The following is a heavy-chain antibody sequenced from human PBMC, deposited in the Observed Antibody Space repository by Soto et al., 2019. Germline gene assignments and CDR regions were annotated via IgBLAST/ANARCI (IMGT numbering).Heavy chain of an antibody. J-gene: IGHJ4*02. V-gene: IGHV3-30-3*01. CDR1: GFTFSSYA. CDR2: ISYDGSNK. D-gene: IGHD3-3*01. Sequence: GGSLRLSCAASGFTFSSYAMHWVRQAPGKGLEWVAVISYDGSNKYYADSVKGRFTISRDNSKNTLYLQMNSLRAEDTAVYYCARDVLRFLEWLFDYWGQGTLVTVSS. CDR3: ARDVLRFLEWLFDY.